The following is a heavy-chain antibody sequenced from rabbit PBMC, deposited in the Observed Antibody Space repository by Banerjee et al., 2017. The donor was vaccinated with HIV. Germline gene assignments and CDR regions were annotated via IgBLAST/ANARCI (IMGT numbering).Heavy chain of an antibody. J-gene: IGHJ4*01. CDR3: ARGPYYCNL. CDR1: GVDFSTSYF. V-gene: IGHV1S45*01. CDR2: IVTGNSGPA. Sequence: QEQLEESGGDLVKPGASLTLTCTASGVDFSTSYFMCWVRQAPGKGLEWIACIVTGNSGPAYYANWAKGRFTISKAPSTTVTLQMTSLTAADTATYYCARGPYYCNLWGPGTLVTVS.